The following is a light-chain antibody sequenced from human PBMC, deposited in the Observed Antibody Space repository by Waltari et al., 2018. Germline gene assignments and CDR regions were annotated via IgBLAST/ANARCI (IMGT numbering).Light chain of an antibody. Sequence: DVQMTQSPSSLSASVGDTVTITCRASQSVSYYLNWYQQKTGQAPKLLIFVASSLQSGVPSRFSGSVSGTDFTLTITNLQPEDFATYLCQQTYNAPLTFGGGTKVEIK. CDR2: VAS. CDR3: QQTYNAPLT. J-gene: IGKJ4*01. V-gene: IGKV1-39*01. CDR1: QSVSYY.